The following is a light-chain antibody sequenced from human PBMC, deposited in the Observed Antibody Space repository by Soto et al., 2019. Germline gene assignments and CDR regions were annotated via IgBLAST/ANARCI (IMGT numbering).Light chain of an antibody. CDR2: AAS. V-gene: IGKV3-15*01. Sequence: EIVMTQSPATLSVSPGERATLSCRTSQSIGSNLGWYQQKPGQAPRLLIYAASTRATGIPARFSGSGSGTEFTLTISSLQSEDSAVYYCQQYNNWSLITFGQGTRLEI. CDR3: QQYNNWSLIT. J-gene: IGKJ5*01. CDR1: QSIGSN.